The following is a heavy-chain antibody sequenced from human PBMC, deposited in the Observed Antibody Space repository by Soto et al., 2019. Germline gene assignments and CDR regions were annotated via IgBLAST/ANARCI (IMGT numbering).Heavy chain of an antibody. D-gene: IGHD4-4*01. Sequence: QVQLVQSGAEVKKPGASVKVSCKASGYTFTSYYMHWVRQAPGQGLEWMGIINPSGGSTSYAQKFQGRVTMTRDTSTSTVYKELSSLRSEDTAVYYCARDGTVTPFDYWGQGTLVTVSS. V-gene: IGHV1-46*01. CDR3: ARDGTVTPFDY. J-gene: IGHJ4*02. CDR1: GYTFTSYY. CDR2: INPSGGST.